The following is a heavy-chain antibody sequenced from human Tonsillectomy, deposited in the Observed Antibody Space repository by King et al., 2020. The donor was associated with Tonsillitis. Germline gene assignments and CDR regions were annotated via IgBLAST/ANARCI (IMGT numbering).Heavy chain of an antibody. CDR3: ATDRIATPWNFDY. Sequence: VQLQQWGAGLLKPSETLSLTCAVYGGSFSDYYWSWIRQPPGKGLEWLGEINHSGRTNYNPSLKSRVTMSVDTSKNQFSLNLNSVTAADTAVYYCATDRIATPWNFDYWGQGTLVTVSS. V-gene: IGHV4-34*01. CDR2: INHSGRT. D-gene: IGHD6-13*01. CDR1: GGSFSDYY. J-gene: IGHJ4*02.